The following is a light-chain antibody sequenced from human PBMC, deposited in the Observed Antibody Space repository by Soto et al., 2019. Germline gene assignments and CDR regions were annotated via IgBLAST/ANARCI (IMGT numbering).Light chain of an antibody. CDR2: EVS. CDR3: SSFRSGTTL. J-gene: IGLJ1*01. Sequence: QSALTQPASVSGSPGPSITISCTGTSGDIGGYNFVSWYHQHPGKAPKLMIYEVSNRPSGVSDRFSGSKSGNTASLTISGLQAEDEADYYCSSFRSGTTLFXTGTKLTVL. CDR1: SGDIGGYNF. V-gene: IGLV2-14*01.